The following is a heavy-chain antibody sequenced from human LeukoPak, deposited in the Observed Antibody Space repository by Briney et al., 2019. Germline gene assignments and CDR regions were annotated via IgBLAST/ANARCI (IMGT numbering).Heavy chain of an antibody. Sequence: ASVKVSCKASGYTFTGYYMHWVRQAPGQGLEWMGWINPNSGGTNYAQKFQGRVTMTRDTSISTAYMELSRLRSDDTAVYYCARSGQWLVPNNWFDPWGQGTLVTVSS. D-gene: IGHD6-19*01. V-gene: IGHV1-2*02. CDR1: GYTFTGYY. J-gene: IGHJ5*02. CDR3: ARSGQWLVPNNWFDP. CDR2: INPNSGGT.